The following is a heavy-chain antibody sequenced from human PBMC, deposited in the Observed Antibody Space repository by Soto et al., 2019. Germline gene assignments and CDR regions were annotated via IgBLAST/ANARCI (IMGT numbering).Heavy chain of an antibody. CDR1: GFTFSSYA. Sequence: EVQLLESGGGLVQPGGSLRLSCAASGFTFSSYAMSWVRQAPGKGLEWVSAISGSGGSTYYADSVKGRFTISRDNSKNTLYLQMNSLRAEDTAVYYCAKDGLDLYSGSLKRMYYFDYWGQGTLVTVSS. CDR3: AKDGLDLYSGSLKRMYYFDY. J-gene: IGHJ4*02. D-gene: IGHD1-26*01. V-gene: IGHV3-23*01. CDR2: ISGSGGST.